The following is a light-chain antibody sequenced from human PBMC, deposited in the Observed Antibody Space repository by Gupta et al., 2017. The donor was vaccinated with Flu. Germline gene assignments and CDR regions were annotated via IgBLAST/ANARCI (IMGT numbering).Light chain of an antibody. J-gene: IGKJ1*01. CDR3: QQYYRTPRT. V-gene: IGKV4-1*01. CDR2: WAS. Sequence: DIVMTQSPDSLAVSLGERATINCKSSQSVLYNSNNKNYLAWYQQKPGQPPKLLIYWASTRESGVPDRFSGSGSGTDFTLTISSLQAEDVAGYYCQQYYRTPRTFGPGTKVEIK. CDR1: QSVLYNSNNKNY.